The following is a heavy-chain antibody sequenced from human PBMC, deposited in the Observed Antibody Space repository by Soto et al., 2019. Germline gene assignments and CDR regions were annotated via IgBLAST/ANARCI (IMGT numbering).Heavy chain of an antibody. D-gene: IGHD3-3*01. CDR1: GGSISSYD. CDR3: ARVVDFWSGYYLYYFDY. V-gene: IGHV4-59*01. CDR2: IYYSGST. Sequence: SETLSLSCTVSGGSISSYDWSWIRQPPGKGLEGIGYIYYSGSTNYNPSLKSRVTISVDTSKNQFSLKLSSVTAADTAVYYCARVVDFWSGYYLYYFDYWGQGTLVTVSS. J-gene: IGHJ4*02.